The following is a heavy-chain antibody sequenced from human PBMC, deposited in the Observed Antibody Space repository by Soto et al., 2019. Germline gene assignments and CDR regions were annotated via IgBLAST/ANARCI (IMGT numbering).Heavy chain of an antibody. CDR3: ARRQISPPTRGAASARGGMDV. Sequence: GESLKISCKGSGYSFTSYWIGWVRQMPGKGLEWMGIIYPGDSDTRYSPSFQGQVTISADKSISTAYLQWSSLKASDTAMYYCARRQISPPTRGAASARGGMDVWGQGTTVTVSS. V-gene: IGHV5-51*01. CDR1: GYSFTSYW. D-gene: IGHD6-13*01. CDR2: IYPGDSDT. J-gene: IGHJ6*02.